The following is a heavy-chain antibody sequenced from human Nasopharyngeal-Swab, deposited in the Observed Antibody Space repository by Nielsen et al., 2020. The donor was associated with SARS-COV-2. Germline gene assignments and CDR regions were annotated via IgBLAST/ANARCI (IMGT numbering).Heavy chain of an antibody. D-gene: IGHD3-9*01. CDR1: GYSFTSYW. CDR3: ATHYDILGGLAFDI. V-gene: IGHV5-51*01. CDR2: IYPGDSDT. J-gene: IGHJ3*02. Sequence: GGSLRLSCKGSGYSFTSYWIGWVRQMPGKGLEWMGIIYPGDSDTRYSPSFQGQVPISADKSISTAYLQWSSLKASDTAMYYCATHYDILGGLAFDIWGQGTMVTVSS.